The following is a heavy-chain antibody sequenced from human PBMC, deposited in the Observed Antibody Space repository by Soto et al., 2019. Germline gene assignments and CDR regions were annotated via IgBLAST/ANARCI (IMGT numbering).Heavy chain of an antibody. V-gene: IGHV3-30*18. Sequence: PGGSLRLSCAASEFTFSSYGMHWVRQAPGKGLEWVAVISYDGSNKYYADSVKGRFTISRDNSKNTLYLQMNSLRAEDTAVYYCAKDREGYYYVYDAFDIWGQGTMVTVSS. CDR1: EFTFSSYG. CDR3: AKDREGYYYVYDAFDI. CDR2: ISYDGSNK. J-gene: IGHJ3*02. D-gene: IGHD3-10*02.